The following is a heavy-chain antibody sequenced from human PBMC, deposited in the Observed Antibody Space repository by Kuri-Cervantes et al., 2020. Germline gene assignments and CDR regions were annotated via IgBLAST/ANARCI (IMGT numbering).Heavy chain of an antibody. CDR2: IHYGGTA. Sequence: ESLKISCTVSGGSISRSDYYWGWIRQPPGKGLEWIGCIHYGGTAYYNPSLKSRVTISVDTSKNQFSLMLRSVTATDTAVYYCARDGELLSRAFDIWGQGTMVTVSS. D-gene: IGHD1-26*01. CDR1: GGSISRSDYY. V-gene: IGHV4-39*02. CDR3: ARDGELLSRAFDI. J-gene: IGHJ3*02.